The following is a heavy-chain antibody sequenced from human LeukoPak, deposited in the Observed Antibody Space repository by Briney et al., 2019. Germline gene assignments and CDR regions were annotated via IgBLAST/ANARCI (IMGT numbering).Heavy chain of an antibody. J-gene: IGHJ4*02. CDR3: AKVGFSEMEWLLYSDH. CDR1: GLTFSSYA. Sequence: GGSLRLSCAASGLTFSSYAVSWVRQAPGKGLEWVSAISGSSGHTYYADSVKGRFTISRDNSKNTLYLQMNSLRAEDTAVYCCAKVGFSEMEWLLYSDHWGQGTLVTVSS. CDR2: ISGSSGHT. D-gene: IGHD3-3*01. V-gene: IGHV3-23*01.